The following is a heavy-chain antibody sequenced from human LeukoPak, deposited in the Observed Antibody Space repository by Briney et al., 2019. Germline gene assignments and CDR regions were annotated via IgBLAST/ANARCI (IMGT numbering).Heavy chain of an antibody. V-gene: IGHV3-74*01. D-gene: IGHD2-21*01. CDR2: IKIDESST. Sequence: GGSLRLSCAASGFTFSSYWMYWVRQAPGKGLVWVSRIKIDESSTTYADSVKGRFTTSTDNARNMLYLQRNSLRAEDTALYYCARSEGGAYTGDLDLWGRGTLVTVSS. CDR3: ARSEGGAYTGDLDL. CDR1: GFTFSSYW. J-gene: IGHJ2*01.